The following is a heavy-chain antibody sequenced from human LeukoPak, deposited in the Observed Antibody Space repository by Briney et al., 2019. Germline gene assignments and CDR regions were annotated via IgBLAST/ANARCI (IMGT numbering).Heavy chain of an antibody. Sequence: GGSLRLSCSASGFPFSSYAMHWVRQAPGKGLEYVSAISDSGGSTCCADSVKGRFTISRDNSKNTLYLQMSSLRAEDTAVYFCVRGYSFGPYGMDVWGQGTTVTVSS. CDR2: ISDSGGST. CDR3: VRGYSFGPYGMDV. D-gene: IGHD2-15*01. CDR1: GFPFSSYA. V-gene: IGHV3-64D*09. J-gene: IGHJ6*02.